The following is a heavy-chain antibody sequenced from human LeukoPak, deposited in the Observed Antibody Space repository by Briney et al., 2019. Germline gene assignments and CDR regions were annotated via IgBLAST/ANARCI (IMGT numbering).Heavy chain of an antibody. CDR3: TKVALVAAGSDY. CDR2: ISGSDDST. Sequence: GGSLRLSCAASGFTFSSYAMTWVRQAPGKGLEWVSAISGSDDSTYYADSVKGRFTISRDNSKNTLYLQMISLRDEDTAVYYCTKVALVAAGSDYWGQGTLVTVSS. V-gene: IGHV3-23*01. D-gene: IGHD6-13*01. J-gene: IGHJ4*02. CDR1: GFTFSSYA.